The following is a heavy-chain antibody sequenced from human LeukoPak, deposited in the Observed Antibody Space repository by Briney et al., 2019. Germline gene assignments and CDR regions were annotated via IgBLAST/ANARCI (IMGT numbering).Heavy chain of an antibody. D-gene: IGHD5-24*01. J-gene: IGHJ4*02. CDR2: IRYDGSNK. CDR3: AKDRRGPTNGEYYFDY. Sequence: GGSLRLSCAASGFTFSSYGMHWVRQAPGKGLEWVAFIRYDGSNKYYADSVKGRFTISRDNSKNTLYLQMNSLRAEDTAVYYCAKDRRGPTNGEYYFDYWGQGTLVTVSS. V-gene: IGHV3-30*02. CDR1: GFTFSSYG.